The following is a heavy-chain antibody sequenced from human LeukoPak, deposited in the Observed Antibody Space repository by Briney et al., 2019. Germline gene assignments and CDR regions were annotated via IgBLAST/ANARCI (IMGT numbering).Heavy chain of an antibody. Sequence: PGGSLRLSCAASGFTFSSYWMLWVRQAPGKGLVWVSRIHSDGISTTYADSVKGRFTISRDNAKNTLYLQMNSLRAEDTAVYYCARPRGAYIAGATYALRHWGQGTLVTVSS. CDR1: GFTFSSYW. CDR3: ARPRGAYIAGATYALRH. D-gene: IGHD1-26*01. CDR2: IHSDGIST. J-gene: IGHJ4*02. V-gene: IGHV3-74*01.